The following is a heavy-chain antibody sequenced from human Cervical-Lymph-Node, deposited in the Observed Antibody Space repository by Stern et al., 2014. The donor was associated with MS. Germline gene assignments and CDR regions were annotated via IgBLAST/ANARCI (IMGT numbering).Heavy chain of an antibody. CDR1: GFSLSTSGLG. Sequence: ESGPALVKPTQILTLTCTFSGFSLSTSGLGVGWIRQPPGDALEWLAYIDWDDQKRYSPSLKSRLTITKDTSKNQVVLTLTNVDPVDTATYYCAHRTAGPFDYWGQGTLVTVSS. J-gene: IGHJ4*02. V-gene: IGHV2-5*02. CDR3: AHRTAGPFDY. CDR2: IDWDDQK.